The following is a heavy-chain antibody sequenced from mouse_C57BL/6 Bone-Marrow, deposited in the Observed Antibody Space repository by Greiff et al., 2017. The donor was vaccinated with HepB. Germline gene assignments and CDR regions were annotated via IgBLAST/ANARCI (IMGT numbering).Heavy chain of an antibody. J-gene: IGHJ4*01. CDR1: GYSITSGYY. CDR2: ISYDGSN. Sequence: EVQLQESGPGLVKPSQSLSLTCSVTGYSITSGYYWNWIRQFPGNKLEWMGYISYDGSNNYNPSLKNRISITRDTSKNQFFLKLNSVTTEDTATYYCARERGDYYAMDYWGQGTSVTVSS. V-gene: IGHV3-6*01. CDR3: ARERGDYYAMDY.